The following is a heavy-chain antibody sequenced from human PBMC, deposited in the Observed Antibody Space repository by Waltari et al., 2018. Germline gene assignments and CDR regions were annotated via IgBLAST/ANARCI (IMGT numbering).Heavy chain of an antibody. D-gene: IGHD3-22*01. CDR2: IYSGGST. J-gene: IGHJ4*02. CDR1: GFTVSSNY. V-gene: IGHV3-66*02. Sequence: EVLLVESGGGLVQPGGSLRLSCAASGFTVSSNYMSSVRQAPGKGLEWVSVIYSGGSTYYADSVKGRFTISRDNSKNTLYLQMNSLRAEDTAVYYCASSYYYDSSGYPIFDYWGQGTLVTVSS. CDR3: ASSYYYDSSGYPIFDY.